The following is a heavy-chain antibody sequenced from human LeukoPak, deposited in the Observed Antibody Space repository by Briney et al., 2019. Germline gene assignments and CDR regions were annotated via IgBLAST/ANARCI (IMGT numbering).Heavy chain of an antibody. CDR1: GYTFTGYY. CDR3: ARVREYYYDSSGYRSPGY. CDR2: INPNSGGT. V-gene: IGHV1-2*02. J-gene: IGHJ4*02. D-gene: IGHD3-22*01. Sequence: ASVKVSCKASGYTFTGYYMHWVRQAPGKGLEWMGWINPNSGGTNYAQKFQGRVTMTRDTSISTAYMELSRLRSDDTAVYYCARVREYYYDSSGYRSPGYWGQGTLVTVSS.